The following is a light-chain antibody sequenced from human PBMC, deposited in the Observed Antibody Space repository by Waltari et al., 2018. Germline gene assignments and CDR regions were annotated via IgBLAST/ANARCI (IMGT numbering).Light chain of an antibody. CDR3: QSGDSSGVGV. V-gene: IGLV3-25*03. Sequence: SYELTQPPSVSVSPGQTARITCSGDALPKQYAHWYQQKPGQVPVLVLYKDSERPSGIPERFSGSSSGTTVTLTISGGQAEDEADYYCQSGDSSGVGVFGGGTKLTVL. CDR1: ALPKQY. J-gene: IGLJ3*02. CDR2: KDS.